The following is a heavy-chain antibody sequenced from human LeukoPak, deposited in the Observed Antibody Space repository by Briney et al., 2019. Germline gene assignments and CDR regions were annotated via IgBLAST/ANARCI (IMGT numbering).Heavy chain of an antibody. CDR1: GGYTGSHY. CDR2: VSPSGTT. D-gene: IGHD2/OR15-2a*01. V-gene: IGHV4-4*07. CDR3: ARDFYASGFYFWFDP. Sequence: SETLSLTCTVSGGYTGSHYWSWIRQPAGKGLEWIGRVSPSGTTHYNPSFGSRVTMSVDTSKNYFSLRLTAVTAADTAVYYCARDFYASGFYFWFDPWGQGILATVSS. J-gene: IGHJ5*02.